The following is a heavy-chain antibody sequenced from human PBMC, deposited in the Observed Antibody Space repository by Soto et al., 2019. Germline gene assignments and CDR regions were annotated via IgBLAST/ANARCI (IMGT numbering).Heavy chain of an antibody. V-gene: IGHV3-33*01. D-gene: IGHD1-26*01. CDR2: IWYDGSNK. Sequence: GGSLRLSCAASGFTFSSYGMHWVRQAPGKGLEWVAVIWYDGSNKHYADPVKGRFTISRDNSKNTLSLQMNSLSSEDTAIYYCARDIGWYSNSSGFDNWGQGTLVNVSS. J-gene: IGHJ4*02. CDR1: GFTFSSYG. CDR3: ARDIGWYSNSSGFDN.